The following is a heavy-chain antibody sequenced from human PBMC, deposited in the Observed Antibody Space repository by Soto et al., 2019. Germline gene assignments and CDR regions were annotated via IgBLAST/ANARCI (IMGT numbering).Heavy chain of an antibody. CDR2: ISYDGSNK. J-gene: IGHJ4*02. D-gene: IGHD5-18*01. V-gene: IGHV3-30*18. CDR1: GFTFSSYG. Sequence: PGGSLRLSCAASGFTFSSYGMHWVRQAPGKGLEWVAVISYDGSNKYYADSVKGRFTISRDNSKNTLYLQMNSLRAEDTAVYYCAKDGGIQLWDYFDYWGQGTLVTVSS. CDR3: AKDGGIQLWDYFDY.